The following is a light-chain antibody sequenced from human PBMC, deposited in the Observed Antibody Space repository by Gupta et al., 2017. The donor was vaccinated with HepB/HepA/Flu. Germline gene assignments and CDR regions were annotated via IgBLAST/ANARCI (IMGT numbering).Light chain of an antibody. J-gene: IGKJ2*01. V-gene: IGKV1-39*01. CDR1: QRSSSY. CDR2: AVS. CDR3: QQSDSTPYT. Sequence: DIQMPQSPSSLSASVGDRVTITCLASQRSSSYLHWYQQKPGKAPKLLLYAVSSLQSGVPSRFSGSGSGTDCSLTISRLQPEDFATYYCQQSDSTPYTFGPGTKLEIK.